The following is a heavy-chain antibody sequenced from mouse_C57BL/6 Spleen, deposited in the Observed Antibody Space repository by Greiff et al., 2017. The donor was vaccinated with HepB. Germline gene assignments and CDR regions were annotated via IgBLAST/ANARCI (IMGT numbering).Heavy chain of an antibody. CDR2: IDPEDGET. D-gene: IGHD1-1*01. J-gene: IGHJ3*01. Sequence: VQLQQSGAELVKPGASVKLSCTASGFNIKDYYMHWVKQRTEQGLEWIGRIDPEDGETKYAPKFQGKATITASTSSNTAYLQLSSLTSEDTAVYYGASSPVTTVERGFAYWGQGTLVTVSA. CDR1: GFNIKDYY. V-gene: IGHV14-2*01. CDR3: ASSPVTTVERGFAY.